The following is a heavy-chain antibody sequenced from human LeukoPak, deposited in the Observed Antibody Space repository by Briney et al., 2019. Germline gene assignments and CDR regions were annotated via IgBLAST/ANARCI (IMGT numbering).Heavy chain of an antibody. J-gene: IGHJ4*02. V-gene: IGHV4-38-2*01. CDR3: ARLPQYCSSTSCSLYYFDY. CDR2: MYHSGST. Sequence: SETLSLTCAVSGYSISSGYYWGWIRQPPGKGLEWIGSMYHSGSTYYNPSLKSRVTISVDTSKNQFSLKLSSVTAADTAVYYCARLPQYCSSTSCSLYYFDYWAQGTLVTVSS. CDR1: GYSISSGYY. D-gene: IGHD2-2*01.